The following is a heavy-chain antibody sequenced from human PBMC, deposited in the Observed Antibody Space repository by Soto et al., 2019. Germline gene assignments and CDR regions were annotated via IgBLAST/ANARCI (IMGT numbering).Heavy chain of an antibody. CDR2: IHYTGTT. J-gene: IGHJ4*02. V-gene: IGHV4-59*01. Sequence: SETLSFTCIVSGGSIGNYYWSWIRQPPGKGLEWIGYIHYTGTTRYNPSLKSRVTTSVDVSENQLSLKLTSVTAADTAVYYCAREWSAFDYWGPGILVTVSS. CDR3: AREWSAFDY. D-gene: IGHD2-15*01. CDR1: GGSIGNYY.